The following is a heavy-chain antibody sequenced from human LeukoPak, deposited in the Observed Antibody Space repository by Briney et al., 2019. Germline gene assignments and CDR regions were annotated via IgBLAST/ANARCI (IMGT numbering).Heavy chain of an antibody. CDR3: ARDLSSTPNWELDY. V-gene: IGHV1-2*06. CDR2: IRSNSGNT. CDR1: GYTFTQYF. J-gene: IGHJ4*02. Sequence: ASVKVSCKASGYTFTQYFIHWIRQAPGQGLEWMGRIRSNSGNTEYAQRFQGRVTMTRDTSITTVYMELHSLAFDDAAVCYCARDLSSTPNWELDYWGQGALVTVSS. D-gene: IGHD1-26*01.